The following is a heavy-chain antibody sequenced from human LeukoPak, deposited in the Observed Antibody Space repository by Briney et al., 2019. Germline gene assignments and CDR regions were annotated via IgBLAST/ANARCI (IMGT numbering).Heavy chain of an antibody. D-gene: IGHD3-22*01. V-gene: IGHV3-73*01. CDR1: GFTFSGSA. CDR3: TRHPGYYDNGEGY. Sequence: PGGSLKLSCAASGFTFSGSAMHWVRQASGNGLEWVGRIRSKANSYATAYAASVKGRFTISRDDSKNTAYLQMNSLKTEDTAVYYCTRHPGYYDNGEGYWGQGTLVTVSS. J-gene: IGHJ4*02. CDR2: IRSKANSYAT.